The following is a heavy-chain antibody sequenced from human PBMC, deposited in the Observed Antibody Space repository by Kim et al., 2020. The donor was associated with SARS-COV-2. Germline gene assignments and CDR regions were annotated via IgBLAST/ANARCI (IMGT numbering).Heavy chain of an antibody. CDR1: GGSFSGYY. J-gene: IGHJ4*02. V-gene: IGHV4-34*01. CDR2: INHSGST. CDR3: ARAKKEPQHTQRWLQRPRYFDY. D-gene: IGHD5-12*01. Sequence: SETLSLTCAVYGGSFSGYYWSWIRQPPGKGLEWIGEINHSGSTNYNPSLKSRVTISVDTSKNQFSLKLSSVTAADTAVYYCARAKKEPQHTQRWLQRPRYFDYWGQGTLVTVSS.